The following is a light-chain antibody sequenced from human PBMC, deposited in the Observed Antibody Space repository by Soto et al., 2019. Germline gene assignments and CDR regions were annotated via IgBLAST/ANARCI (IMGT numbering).Light chain of an antibody. Sequence: DIQMTQSPSTLSASVGDRITITCRASQSISIWLAWYQQTPGKAPKILIYDASRLETGVPSRFSGSGSGTEVTLTISSLQPDDFATYYCQQYNGYSTWTFGQGTRVETK. J-gene: IGKJ1*01. CDR2: DAS. V-gene: IGKV1-5*01. CDR3: QQYNGYSTWT. CDR1: QSISIW.